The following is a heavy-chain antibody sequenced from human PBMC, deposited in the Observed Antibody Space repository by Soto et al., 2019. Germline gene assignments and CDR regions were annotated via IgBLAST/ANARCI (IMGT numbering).Heavy chain of an antibody. CDR3: ARDGSILVVPDAKHYYYGMDV. CDR1: GFTFSSYE. CDR2: ISSSGSSI. Sequence: PGGSLRLSCAASGFTFSSYEMSGVRQAPGKGLEWVSYISSSGSSIYYADSVKGRFTIYRDTAKNSLYLQMNSLRAEDTAVYYCARDGSILVVPDAKHYYYGMDVWGQGTTVTVSS. D-gene: IGHD2-2*01. J-gene: IGHJ6*02. V-gene: IGHV3-48*03.